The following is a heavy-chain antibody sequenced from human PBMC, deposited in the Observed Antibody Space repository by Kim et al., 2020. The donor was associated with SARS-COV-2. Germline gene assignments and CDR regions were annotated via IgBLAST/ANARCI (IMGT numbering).Heavy chain of an antibody. CDR2: IYYSGST. CDR3: ARSERGLRELSAGLHDY. V-gene: IGHV4-61*01. J-gene: IGHJ4*02. D-gene: IGHD3-16*02. Sequence: SETLSLTCTVSGGSVSSGSYYWSWIRQPPGKGLEWIGYIYYSGSTNYNPSLKSRVTISVDTSKNQFSLKLSSVTAADTAVYYCARSERGLRELSAGLHDYWGQGTLVTVSS. CDR1: GGSVSSGSYY.